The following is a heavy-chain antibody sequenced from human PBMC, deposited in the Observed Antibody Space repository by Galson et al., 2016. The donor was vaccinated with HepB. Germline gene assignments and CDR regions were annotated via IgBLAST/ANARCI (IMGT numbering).Heavy chain of an antibody. J-gene: IGHJ6*02. CDR1: GFTFNKYY. Sequence: SVKVSCKASGFTFNKYYMHWVRQAPGQGLEWMGVINPSGSLTRHAQKFQGRVTMTRETSTSTVYMELSSLRSEDTAVYYCASLYSSSSLYGIDVWGQGTTVTVSS. CDR2: INPSGSLT. CDR3: ASLYSSSSLYGIDV. V-gene: IGHV1-46*02. D-gene: IGHD6-6*01.